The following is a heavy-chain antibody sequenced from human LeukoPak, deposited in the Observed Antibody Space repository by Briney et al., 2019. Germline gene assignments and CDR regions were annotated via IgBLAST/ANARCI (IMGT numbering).Heavy chain of an antibody. CDR2: ISGSGGDT. Sequence: PGGSLRLSCAASGFTFSSYAMTWVRQAPGKGLAWVSSISGSGGDTYYADSVKGRFTISRDYSKNTLSVQMNSLRAEDTAVYYCAKDRAHDYSNYEVDSRGQGTLVTVSS. D-gene: IGHD4-11*01. CDR1: GFTFSSYA. CDR3: AKDRAHDYSNYEVDS. V-gene: IGHV3-23*01. J-gene: IGHJ4*02.